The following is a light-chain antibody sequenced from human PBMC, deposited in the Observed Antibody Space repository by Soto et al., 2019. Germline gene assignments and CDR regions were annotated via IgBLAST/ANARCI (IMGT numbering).Light chain of an antibody. Sequence: DIQMTQSPSSLSANIGDRINITCRASQIISTLLNWYQQRPGRAPRLLMFDASTLQSGVPSRFSGSGSGTDFTLTISALQPEDFATYYCQQNYIVPPTFGQVTRV. CDR3: QQNYIVPPT. J-gene: IGKJ1*01. V-gene: IGKV1-39*01. CDR2: DAS. CDR1: QIISTL.